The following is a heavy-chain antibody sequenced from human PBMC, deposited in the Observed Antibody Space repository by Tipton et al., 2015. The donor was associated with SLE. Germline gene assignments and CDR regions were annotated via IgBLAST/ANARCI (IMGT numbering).Heavy chain of an antibody. CDR1: GGSIISGDYF. V-gene: IGHV4-30-4*01. D-gene: IGHD2-8*01. J-gene: IGHJ6*02. Sequence: TLSLTCTVSGGSIISGDYFWSWIRQYPGRGLEWIGYIYYSGSTFYNPSLKSRVTISVDTSKKQFSLKLTSVTAADTAVYYCARGMLTWRGAIIGVDVWGQGTSVNVSS. CDR2: IYYSGST. CDR3: ARGMLTWRGAIIGVDV.